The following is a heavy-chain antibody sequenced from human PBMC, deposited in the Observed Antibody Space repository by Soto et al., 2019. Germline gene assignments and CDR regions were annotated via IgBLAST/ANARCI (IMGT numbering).Heavy chain of an antibody. CDR3: ARDPSRAIYGDYGFDY. J-gene: IGHJ4*02. CDR1: GFTFSSYA. CDR2: ISYDGSNK. V-gene: IGHV3-30-3*01. D-gene: IGHD4-17*01. Sequence: QVQLVESGGGVVQPGRSLRLSCAASGFTFSSYAMHWVRQAPGKGLEWVAVISYDGSNKYYADSVKGRFTISRDNSKNTLYLQMNSLRAEDTAVYYCARDPSRAIYGDYGFDYWGQGTLVTVSS.